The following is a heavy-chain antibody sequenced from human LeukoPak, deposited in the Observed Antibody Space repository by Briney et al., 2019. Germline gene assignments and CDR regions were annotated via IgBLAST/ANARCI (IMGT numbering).Heavy chain of an antibody. CDR3: ARDSSTIVGAPQWDY. J-gene: IGHJ4*02. CDR2: IYYSGST. Sequence: PSETLSLTCTVSGGSISSYYWSWIRQPPGKGLEWIGYIYYSGSTNYNPSLKSRVTISVDTSKNQFSLKLSSVTAADTAVYYCARDSSTIVGAPQWDYWGQGTLVTVSS. V-gene: IGHV4-59*01. CDR1: GGSISSYY. D-gene: IGHD1-26*01.